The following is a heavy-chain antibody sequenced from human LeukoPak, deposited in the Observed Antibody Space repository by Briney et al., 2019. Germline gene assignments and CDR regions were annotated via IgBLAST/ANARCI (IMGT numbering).Heavy chain of an antibody. CDR2: INKDGSEQ. J-gene: IGHJ4*02. Sequence: PGGSLRLSCAASGFTFSSHWMTWVRQAPGKGPEWVASINKDGSEQYYVDSVKGRFTISRDNAKNSLSLQVSSLRAEDTAVYYCTRGGATSSWYRFFWGQGTLVTVSS. V-gene: IGHV3-7*01. CDR1: GFTFSSHW. D-gene: IGHD6-13*01. CDR3: TRGGATSSWYRFF.